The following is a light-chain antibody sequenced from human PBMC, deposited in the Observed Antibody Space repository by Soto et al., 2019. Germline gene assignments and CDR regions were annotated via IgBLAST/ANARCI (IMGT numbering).Light chain of an antibody. Sequence: QSALTQPASVSGSPGQSITISCTGTSSDVGGYNYVPWYQQHPGKAPKLMIYDVSNRPSGVSNRFSGSKSGNTASLTISGLQAEDEAEYYCSSYTSSSSLLYVFGTGTKLTVL. J-gene: IGLJ1*01. CDR2: DVS. V-gene: IGLV2-14*01. CDR3: SSYTSSSSLLYV. CDR1: SSDVGGYNY.